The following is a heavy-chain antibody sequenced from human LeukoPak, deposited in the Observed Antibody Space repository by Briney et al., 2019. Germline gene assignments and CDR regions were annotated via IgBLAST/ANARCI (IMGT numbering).Heavy chain of an antibody. CDR1: GGSINSYY. D-gene: IGHD6-19*01. Sequence: SETLSLTCTVSGGSINSYYWSWIRQPPGKGLEWIGDIYYSGSTNYNPSLKSRVTISVDTSKNEFSLKLSSVTAADTALYYCARRTVTNGWFRIDYWGQGSLVIVSS. CDR2: IYYSGST. J-gene: IGHJ4*02. V-gene: IGHV4-59*08. CDR3: ARRTVTNGWFRIDY.